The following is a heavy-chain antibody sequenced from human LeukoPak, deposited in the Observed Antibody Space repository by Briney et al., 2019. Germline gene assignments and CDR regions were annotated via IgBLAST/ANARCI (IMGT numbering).Heavy chain of an antibody. V-gene: IGHV3-48*03. Sequence: TGGSLRISCAASGFTFSSYEMNWVRQAPGKGLEWVSYISSSGTTIYYADSVKGRFTISRDNDKNSLYLQMNSLRAEDTAVYYCAIGLFEEQQPCWGQGTLVTVSS. CDR2: ISSSGTTI. D-gene: IGHD6-13*01. CDR3: AIGLFEEQQPC. J-gene: IGHJ4*02. CDR1: GFTFSSYE.